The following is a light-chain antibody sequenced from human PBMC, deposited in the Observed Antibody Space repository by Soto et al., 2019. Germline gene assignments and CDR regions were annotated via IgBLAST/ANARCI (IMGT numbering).Light chain of an antibody. V-gene: IGLV1-40*01. J-gene: IGLJ3*02. CDR3: QSYDSSLSDSV. Sequence: QSVLRQPPSVSGAPGQRVTISCTGSSSNIGAGYDVHWYQQLPGTAPKLLIYGNNNRPSGVPDRFSGSKSGTSDSLAITGLRSEDEADYYCQSYDSSLSDSVFGGGSKVSV. CDR2: GNN. CDR1: SSNIGAGYD.